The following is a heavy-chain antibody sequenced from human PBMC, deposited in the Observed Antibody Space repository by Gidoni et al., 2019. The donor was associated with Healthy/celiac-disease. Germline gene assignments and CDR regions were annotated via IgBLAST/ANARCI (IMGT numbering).Heavy chain of an antibody. CDR1: GGTFSSYA. CDR2: IIPIFGTA. D-gene: IGHD3-10*01. CDR3: ARDWYREGYYYYGMDV. J-gene: IGHJ6*02. Sequence: QVQLVQSGAEVKKPGSSVKVSCKASGGTFSSYAISWVRQAPGQWLEWMGGIIPIFGTANYAQKFQGRVTITADKSTSTAYMELSSLRSEDTAVYYCARDWYREGYYYYGMDVWGQGTTVTVSS. V-gene: IGHV1-69*06.